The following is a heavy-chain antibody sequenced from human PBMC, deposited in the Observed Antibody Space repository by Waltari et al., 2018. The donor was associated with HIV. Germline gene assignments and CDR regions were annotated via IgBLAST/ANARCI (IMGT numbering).Heavy chain of an antibody. V-gene: IGHV4-39*01. J-gene: IGHJ1*01. CDR2: ALYTRRPDLFTGQF. CDR3: VRHAAEFRPDFGWILAGVFEP. D-gene: IGHD6-19*01. CDR1: GGSIASSASF. Sequence: QVQLQESGPGFVKPSETLSLICNVSGGSIASSASFWGWIRQSPEMNREWVGSALYTRRPDLFTGQFFAKSSLKSRVALSVDTSKNQVSLRLTSVTAADTGLYYCVRHAAEFRPDFGWILAGVFEPWGLGTQVIVS.